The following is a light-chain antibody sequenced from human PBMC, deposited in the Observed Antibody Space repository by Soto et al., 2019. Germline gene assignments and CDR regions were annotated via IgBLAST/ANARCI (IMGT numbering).Light chain of an antibody. CDR2: AAS. CDR3: QQDGNSPSLN. J-gene: IGKJ4*01. V-gene: IGKV3-20*01. CDR1: QTVSSSC. Sequence: EIVLTQSPGTLSLSPGERATLSCRASQTVSSSCLAWYQQKPGQAPRLLIYAASSRATGIPARFSGSGSGTDFTLAISRLEPEDCAVYYCQQDGNSPSLNFGGGTNVEI.